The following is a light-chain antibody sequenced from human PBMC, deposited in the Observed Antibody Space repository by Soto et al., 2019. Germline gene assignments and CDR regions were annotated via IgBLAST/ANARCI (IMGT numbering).Light chain of an antibody. CDR1: RGISNW. J-gene: IGKJ4*01. Sequence: DIQMTQSPSSVSAAVGDRVTITCRASRGISNWLAWYQQKPGEDPKLLIYAASSLQSGVPSRFSGSGSGTDFSLTINSLQAEDFATYFCQQADSFPLTFGGGTKVEMK. CDR3: QQADSFPLT. V-gene: IGKV1-12*01. CDR2: AAS.